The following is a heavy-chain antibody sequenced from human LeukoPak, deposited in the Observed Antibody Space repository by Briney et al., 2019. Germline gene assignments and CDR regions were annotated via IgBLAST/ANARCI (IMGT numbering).Heavy chain of an antibody. CDR2: ISYDGSNK. CDR1: EFTFNNHD. Sequence: PGRSLRLSCAASEFTFNNHDMHWVRQAPGKGLEWVAVISYDGSNKYYADSVKGRFTISRDNSKNTLYLQMNSLRAEDTAVYYCARDRGWLQLAYYYYGMDVWGQGTTVTVSS. CDR3: ARDRGWLQLAYYYYGMDV. J-gene: IGHJ6*02. V-gene: IGHV3-30-3*01. D-gene: IGHD5-24*01.